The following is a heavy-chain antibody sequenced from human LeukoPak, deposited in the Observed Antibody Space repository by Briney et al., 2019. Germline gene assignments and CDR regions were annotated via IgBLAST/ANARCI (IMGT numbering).Heavy chain of an antibody. CDR3: ARAIDYSNIYYYYYYMDV. CDR1: GGSISSYY. V-gene: IGHV4-59*01. D-gene: IGHD4-11*01. J-gene: IGHJ6*03. Sequence: PSETLSLTCTVSGGSISSYYWSWIRQPPGKGLEWIGYIYYSGSTNYNPSLKSRVTISVDTSKNQFSLKLSSVTAADTAVYHCARAIDYSNIYYYYYYMDVWGKGTTVTVSS. CDR2: IYYSGST.